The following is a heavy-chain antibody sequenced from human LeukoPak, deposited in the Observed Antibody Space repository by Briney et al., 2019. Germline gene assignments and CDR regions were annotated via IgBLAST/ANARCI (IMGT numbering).Heavy chain of an antibody. D-gene: IGHD1-26*01. CDR2: ISYDGSNK. J-gene: IGHJ4*02. Sequence: GGSLRLSCAASGFTFSSYAMHWVRQAPGKGLEWVAVISYDGSNKYYADSVKGRFTISRDNSKNTLYLQMNSLRAEDTAVYYCARQGYYYWGQGTLVTVSS. CDR3: ARQGYYY. V-gene: IGHV3-30*04. CDR1: GFTFSSYA.